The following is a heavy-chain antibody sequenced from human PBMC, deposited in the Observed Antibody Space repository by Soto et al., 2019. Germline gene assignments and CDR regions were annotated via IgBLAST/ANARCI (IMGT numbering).Heavy chain of an antibody. CDR3: ARDGGCSGGSCYVYSSAYDY. D-gene: IGHD2-15*01. Sequence: SVKVSCKASGGTFSSYAISWVRQAPGQGLEWMGGIIPIFGTANYAQKFQGRVTITADESTSTAYMELSSLRSEDTAVYYCARDGGCSGGSCYVYSSAYDYWGQGTLVTVSS. CDR1: GGTFSSYA. V-gene: IGHV1-69*13. CDR2: IIPIFGTA. J-gene: IGHJ4*02.